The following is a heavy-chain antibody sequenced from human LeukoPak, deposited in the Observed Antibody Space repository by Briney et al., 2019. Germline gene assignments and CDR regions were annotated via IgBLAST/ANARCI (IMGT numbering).Heavy chain of an antibody. CDR2: IYSGGST. J-gene: IGHJ5*02. CDR3: ARDRITMVRGVMVSWFDP. CDR1: GFTVSSNY. V-gene: IGHV3-53*01. Sequence: GGSLRLSCAASGFTVSSNYMSWVRQAPGKGLEWGSVIYSGGSTYYADSVKGRFTISRDNSKNTLYLQMNSLRAEDTAVYYCARDRITMVRGVMVSWFDPWGQGTLVTVSS. D-gene: IGHD3-10*01.